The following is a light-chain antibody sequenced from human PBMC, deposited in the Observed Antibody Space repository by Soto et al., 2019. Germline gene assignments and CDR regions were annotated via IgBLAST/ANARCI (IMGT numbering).Light chain of an antibody. J-gene: IGKJ4*01. CDR3: QQYNNFSPLT. Sequence: DIQLTQSPSSLSASVGDRVTITCQASQDISNYLNWYEQKPGKAPNLLIFDASKLKTGVPSRFSGRGSGTVFTFTISSLQPEDVATYFCQQYNNFSPLTFGGGTNMEIK. V-gene: IGKV1-33*01. CDR1: QDISNY. CDR2: DAS.